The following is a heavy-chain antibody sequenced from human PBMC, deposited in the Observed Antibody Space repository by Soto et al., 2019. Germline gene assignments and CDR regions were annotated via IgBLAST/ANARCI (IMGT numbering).Heavy chain of an antibody. V-gene: IGHV1-18*01. CDR3: ARFMTYYYDSSGYYASD. CDR1: GYTFTSYG. J-gene: IGHJ4*02. Sequence: QVQLVQSGAEVKKPGASVKVSCKASGYTFTSYGISWVRQAPGQGLEWMGWISAYNGNTNYAQKLQGRVTMTTDTATSTAYMELRSLRSDDTAVYYCARFMTYYYDSSGYYASDWGQGTLVTVSS. D-gene: IGHD3-22*01. CDR2: ISAYNGNT.